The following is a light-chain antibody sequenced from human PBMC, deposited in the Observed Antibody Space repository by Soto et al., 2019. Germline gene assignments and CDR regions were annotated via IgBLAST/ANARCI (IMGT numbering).Light chain of an antibody. CDR1: QSVSSY. CDR3: HQYKDWPPR. J-gene: IGKJ1*01. CDR2: VAS. V-gene: IGKV3-15*01. Sequence: EMVMTQSPATLSVSPGERVTLSCRASQSVSSYLAWYQQKPGQPPRLLIYVASTRAAGIPARFSGSGSGTVFTLTISILQSEDFSVSYWHQYKDWPPRFGQGTKVEIK.